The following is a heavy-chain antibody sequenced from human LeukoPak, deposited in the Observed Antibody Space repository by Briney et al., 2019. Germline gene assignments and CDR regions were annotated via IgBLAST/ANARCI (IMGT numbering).Heavy chain of an antibody. CDR2: ISGSGDDT. Sequence: PGGSLRLSCAASRFTFSSYAMRWVRQAPGKGLEWVSGISGSGDDTFYADSVKGRFTISRDNSKNTLYLQMSCLRAEDTAVYFCAKERGGWSPERFDYWGQGTLVTVSS. V-gene: IGHV3-23*01. J-gene: IGHJ4*02. CDR3: AKERGGWSPERFDY. D-gene: IGHD6-19*01. CDR1: RFTFSSYA.